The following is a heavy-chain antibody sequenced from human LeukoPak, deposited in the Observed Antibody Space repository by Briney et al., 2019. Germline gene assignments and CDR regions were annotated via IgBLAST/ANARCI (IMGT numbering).Heavy chain of an antibody. CDR3: VRQAGRAGGL. J-gene: IGHJ4*02. CDR2: ISGNGGDI. D-gene: IGHD3-10*01. Sequence: GGSLRLSCAASGFSFGGHYMSWLRQAPGKGPEWLSYISGNGGDIAYADSVKGRFTISRDNARNLLHLQMNSLRVDDTAVYYCVRQAGRAGGLWGQGTLIAISS. CDR1: GFSFGGHY. V-gene: IGHV3-11*01.